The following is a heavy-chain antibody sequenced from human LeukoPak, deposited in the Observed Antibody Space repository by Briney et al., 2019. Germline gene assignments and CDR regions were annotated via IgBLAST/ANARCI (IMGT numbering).Heavy chain of an antibody. Sequence: TSETLSLTCTVSGDSISGFYWSWIRQPAGKGLQWIGHISTSGSTNYNPSLKSRVTMSVDRSTNEFSLTVRSVTAADTALYYCARGLPSYGDYVDYYFYMDVWGKGTTVTVSS. CDR2: ISTSGST. D-gene: IGHD4-17*01. J-gene: IGHJ6*03. CDR3: ARGLPSYGDYVDYYFYMDV. CDR1: GDSISGFY. V-gene: IGHV4-4*07.